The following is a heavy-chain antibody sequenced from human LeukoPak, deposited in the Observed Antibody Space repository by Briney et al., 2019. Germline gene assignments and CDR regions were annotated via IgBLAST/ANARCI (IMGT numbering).Heavy chain of an antibody. CDR3: AREELGGARGIDY. V-gene: IGHV4-4*02. J-gene: IGHJ4*02. CDR1: GASISSSNW. Sequence: SGTLSLTCAVSGASISSSNWWSWVRQPPGKGLEWIGEIYHGGYSNYNPSLKSRVTFSVDQFKNQFSLRLTSVTAADTAIYYCAREELGGARGIDYRGQGTLVTVPS. D-gene: IGHD1-26*01. CDR2: IYHGGYS.